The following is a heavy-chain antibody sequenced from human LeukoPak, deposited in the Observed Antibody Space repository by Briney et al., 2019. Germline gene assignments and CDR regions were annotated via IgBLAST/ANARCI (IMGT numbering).Heavy chain of an antibody. J-gene: IGHJ4*02. V-gene: IGHV3-11*01. D-gene: IGHD2-15*01. Sequence: GGSLRLSCAASGFTFSDYYMSWIRQAPGKGLEWVSYISSSGSTIYYADSVKGRFTISRDNAKNSLYLQMNSLRAEDTAVYYCAKDLSIVVVVAATGGFDYWGQGTLVTVSS. CDR2: ISSSGSTI. CDR3: AKDLSIVVVVAATGGFDY. CDR1: GFTFSDYY.